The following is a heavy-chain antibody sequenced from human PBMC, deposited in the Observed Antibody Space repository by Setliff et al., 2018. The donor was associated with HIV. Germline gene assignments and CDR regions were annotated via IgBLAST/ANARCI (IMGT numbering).Heavy chain of an antibody. CDR1: GDSTSSYY. J-gene: IGHJ4*02. V-gene: IGHV4-4*09. Sequence: SETLSLTCPVSGDSTSSYYWSWIRQPPGKGLEWIGYIYTTGSTNYNPSLKSRVTISLDTSKNQLSLKLSSVTAADTAVYYCARQGGYNSPLMVWGQGKLVTVSS. D-gene: IGHD3-10*01. CDR2: IYTTGST. CDR3: ARQGGYNSPLMV.